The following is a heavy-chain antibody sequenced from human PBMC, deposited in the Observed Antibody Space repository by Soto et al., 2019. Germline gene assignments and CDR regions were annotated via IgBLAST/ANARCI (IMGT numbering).Heavy chain of an antibody. Sequence: GGSLRLSCTASGFTFGDYAMSWFRQAPGKGLEWVGFIRSKAYGGTTEYAASVKGRFTISRDDSKSIAYLQMNSLKTEEKSVFYFTRDQPYCSGGSCYRYYFDYWGQGTLVTVSS. V-gene: IGHV3-49*03. D-gene: IGHD2-15*01. J-gene: IGHJ4*02. CDR3: TRDQPYCSGGSCYRYYFDY. CDR1: GFTFGDYA. CDR2: IRSKAYGGTT.